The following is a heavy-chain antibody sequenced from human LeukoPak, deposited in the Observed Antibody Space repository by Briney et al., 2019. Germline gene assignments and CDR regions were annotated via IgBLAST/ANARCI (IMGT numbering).Heavy chain of an antibody. D-gene: IGHD5-24*01. Sequence: SSETLSLTCTVSGGSIRRSSYSWGWIRQPPGKGLEWIGSIYYSGSTYYNPSLKSRVTISVDTSKNQFSLKLSSVTAADTAVYFCGSHVEMTTNYYYNGMDVWGQGTTVTVSS. J-gene: IGHJ6*02. CDR1: GGSIRRSSYS. CDR2: IYYSGST. V-gene: IGHV4-39*01. CDR3: GSHVEMTTNYYYNGMDV.